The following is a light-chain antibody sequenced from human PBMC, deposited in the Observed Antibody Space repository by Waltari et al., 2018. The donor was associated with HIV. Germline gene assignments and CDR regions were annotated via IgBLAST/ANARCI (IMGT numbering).Light chain of an antibody. J-gene: IGLJ3*02. V-gene: IGLV2-14*03. CDR1: NNEVGTYNY. CDR2: DVH. Sequence: QSALTQPASVSGSPGQSITISCTGTNNEVGTYNYVSWYQQHTGKAPNLMIYDVHDRASGVADRFSGCKSGNTASLTISGLQAEDEADYYCSSYTSSISLVFGGGTKVTVL. CDR3: SSYTSSISLV.